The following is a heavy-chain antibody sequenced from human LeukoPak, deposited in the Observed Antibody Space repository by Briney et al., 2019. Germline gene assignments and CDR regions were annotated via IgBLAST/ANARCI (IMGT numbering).Heavy chain of an antibody. J-gene: IGHJ4*02. Sequence: SSETLSLTCTVSGDSVSNYYWSWIRQPPGERLEWIGCIYYSESATYNPSLKSRVTISLDTSKNQFFLKLSSVTAADTAVYYCARKRSFDLWGQGTLVTVSS. CDR3: ARKRSFDL. CDR1: GDSVSNYY. CDR2: IYYSESA. D-gene: IGHD3-9*01. V-gene: IGHV4-59*02.